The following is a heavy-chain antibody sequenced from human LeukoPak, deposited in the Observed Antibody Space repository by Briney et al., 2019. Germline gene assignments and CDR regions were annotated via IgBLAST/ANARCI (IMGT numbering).Heavy chain of an antibody. CDR2: IYYSGST. V-gene: IGHV4-59*01. D-gene: IGHD1-26*01. CDR3: ARAVGQRDWFDP. CDR1: GGSISSYY. Sequence: SETLSLTCTVSGGSISSYYWSWIRQPSGKGLEWIGYIYYSGSTNYNPSLKSRVTISVDTSKNQFSLKLSSVTAADTAVYYCARAVGQRDWFDPWGQGTLVTVSS. J-gene: IGHJ5*02.